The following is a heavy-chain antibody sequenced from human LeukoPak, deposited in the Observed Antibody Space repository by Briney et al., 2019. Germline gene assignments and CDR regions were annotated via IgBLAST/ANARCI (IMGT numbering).Heavy chain of an antibody. V-gene: IGHV3-11*06. J-gene: IGHJ4*02. CDR3: ARDYKYAFDN. D-gene: IGHD5-24*01. CDR1: GITFTNAW. Sequence: GGSLRLSCEVSGITFTNAWFNWVRQAPGKGLEWISYIGIDSGNTNYADSVKGRFTISGDKAKNSLYLQMNSLRVEDTAVYYCARDYKYAFDNWGQGTLVTVSS. CDR2: IGIDSGNT.